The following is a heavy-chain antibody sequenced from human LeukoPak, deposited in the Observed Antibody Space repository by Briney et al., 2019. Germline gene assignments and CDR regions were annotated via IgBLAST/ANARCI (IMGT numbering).Heavy chain of an antibody. D-gene: IGHD5-18*01. Sequence: GESLKISCKGSGYIFTSYWIGWVRQMPGKVVEWMGIIYPADSDTRYSPSFQGQVTISADKSISTAYLQWSSLKASDTAMYYCARPRGGYNYGPFDYRGQGTLVTVSS. CDR3: ARPRGGYNYGPFDY. CDR1: GYIFTSYW. V-gene: IGHV5-51*01. J-gene: IGHJ4*02. CDR2: IYPADSDT.